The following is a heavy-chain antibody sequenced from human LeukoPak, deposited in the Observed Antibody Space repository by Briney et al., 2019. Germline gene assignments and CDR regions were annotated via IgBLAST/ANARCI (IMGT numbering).Heavy chain of an antibody. J-gene: IGHJ3*02. CDR3: ARDSTITMVQGKSGDAFDI. D-gene: IGHD3-10*01. Sequence: PSETLSLTCTVSGGSVSSGSYYWSWIRQPPGKGLEWIGYIYYSGSTNYNPSLKSRVTISVDTSKNQFSLKLSSVTAADTAVYYCARDSTITMVQGKSGDAFDIWGQGTMVTVSS. CDR1: GGSVSSGSYY. CDR2: IYYSGST. V-gene: IGHV4-61*01.